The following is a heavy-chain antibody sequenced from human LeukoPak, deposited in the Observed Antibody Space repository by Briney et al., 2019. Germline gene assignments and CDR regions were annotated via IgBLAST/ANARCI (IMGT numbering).Heavy chain of an antibody. CDR3: AKVTDSSGWYGGHLDY. J-gene: IGHJ4*02. V-gene: IGHV1-46*01. CDR1: GYTFTSYY. D-gene: IGHD6-19*01. Sequence: ASVKVSCKASGYTFTSYYMHRVRQAPGQGLEWMGIINPSGGSTSYAQKFQGRVTMTRDMSTSTVYMELSSLRSEDTAVYYCAKVTDSSGWYGGHLDYWGQGALVTVSS. CDR2: INPSGGST.